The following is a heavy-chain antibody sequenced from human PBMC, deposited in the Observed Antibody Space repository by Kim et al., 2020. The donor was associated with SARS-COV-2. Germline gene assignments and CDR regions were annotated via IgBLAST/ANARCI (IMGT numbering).Heavy chain of an antibody. J-gene: IGHJ4*01. Sequence: SETLSLTCTVSGGSVTTGSYYWSWIRQPPGMGLEWIGSFYHSRRIHYNPSLESRVTISADTSKNQFSLKLSAMTAADTAVFYCARGTAVAGEYYFDYCG. V-gene: IGHV4-61*01. CDR3: ARGTAVAGEYYFDY. CDR2: FYHSRRI. D-gene: IGHD3-16*01. CDR1: GGSVTTGSYY.